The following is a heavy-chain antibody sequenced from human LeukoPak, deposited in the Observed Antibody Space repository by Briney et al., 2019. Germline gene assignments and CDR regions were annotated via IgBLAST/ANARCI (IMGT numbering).Heavy chain of an antibody. D-gene: IGHD5-18*01. CDR1: GYSISSGYY. CDR2: IYHSGST. V-gene: IGHV4-38-2*02. J-gene: IGHJ6*03. CDR3: ARGRGYSYGYSYYYYYMDV. Sequence: SETLSLTCTVSGYSISSGYYWGWIRQPPGKGLEWIGSIYHSGSTNYNPSLKSRVTISVDTSKNQFSLKLSSVTAADTAVYYCARGRGYSYGYSYYYYYMDVWGKGTTVTVSS.